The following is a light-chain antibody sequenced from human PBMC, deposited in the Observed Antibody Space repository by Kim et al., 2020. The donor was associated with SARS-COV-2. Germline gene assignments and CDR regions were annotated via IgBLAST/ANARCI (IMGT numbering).Light chain of an antibody. V-gene: IGLV3-9*01. CDR1: NIGSKN. CDR2: NDN. CDR3: QLWDSTVV. Sequence: SYELTQPLSVSVALGQTATITCGGNNIGSKNVHWLQQRPGQAPVLVIYNDNNRPSGVPERFSGSNSGNTATLTISSAQAGDEANYYCQLWDSTVVFGGGTQRTVL. J-gene: IGLJ2*01.